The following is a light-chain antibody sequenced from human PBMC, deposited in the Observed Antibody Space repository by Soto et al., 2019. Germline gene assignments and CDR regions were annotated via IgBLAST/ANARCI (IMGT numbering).Light chain of an antibody. V-gene: IGLV1-47*02. Sequence: QSVLTQPPSASGTPGQRVTISCSGGSSNIANNYVYWYQQVPGTAPKLVIYNDIQRPSGVPDRFSGSKSGSSASLVITGLRSEDEADYYCAAWDDTLSGRLFGGGTKLTVL. J-gene: IGLJ3*02. CDR3: AAWDDTLSGRL. CDR1: SSNIANNY. CDR2: NDI.